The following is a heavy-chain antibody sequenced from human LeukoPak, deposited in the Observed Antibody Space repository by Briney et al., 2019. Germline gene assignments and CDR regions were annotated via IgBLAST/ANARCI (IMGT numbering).Heavy chain of an antibody. J-gene: IGHJ4*02. V-gene: IGHV3-7*03. CDR2: IKNDGTVL. D-gene: IGHD3-16*01. CDR3: ASLLGTATTFDN. Sequence: GGSVRLSSEASGFTFSDCYMSTVPQAPGKGLEWVASIKNDGTVLNAVDSVRGRFTISRENAKHSLFLQMNSLRAEDTAVYYCASLLGTATTFDNWGQGTLVTVSS. CDR1: GFTFSDCY.